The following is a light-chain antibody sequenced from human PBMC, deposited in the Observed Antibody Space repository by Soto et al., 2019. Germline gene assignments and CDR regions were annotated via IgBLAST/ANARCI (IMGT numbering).Light chain of an antibody. Sequence: DIQMTQSPSSVSASVGDRVTITCRASQGISSWLDWYQQKPGKAPKLLIYAASNLQSGVPSRFSGSRSGTDVTLTISSLQPEDLETYFCQQANSFPGTFGGGTKVEIK. J-gene: IGKJ4*01. CDR1: QGISSW. CDR2: AAS. V-gene: IGKV1-12*01. CDR3: QQANSFPGT.